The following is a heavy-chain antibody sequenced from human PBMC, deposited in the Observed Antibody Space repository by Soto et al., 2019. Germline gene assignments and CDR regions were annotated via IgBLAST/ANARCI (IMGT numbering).Heavy chain of an antibody. J-gene: IGHJ6*03. D-gene: IGHD6-19*01. V-gene: IGHV3-21*01. Sequence: GGSLRLSCAASGFTFSSYSMNWVRQAPGKGLEWVSSISSGSSYIYYADSVKGRFTISRDNAKNSLYLQMNSLRAEDTAVYYCARDKAVDYMDVWGKGTTVTVSS. CDR2: ISSGSSYI. CDR1: GFTFSSYS. CDR3: ARDKAVDYMDV.